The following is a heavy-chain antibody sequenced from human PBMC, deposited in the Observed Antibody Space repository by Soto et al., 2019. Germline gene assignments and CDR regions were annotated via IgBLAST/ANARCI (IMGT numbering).Heavy chain of an antibody. V-gene: IGHV3-23*01. Sequence: GGSLRLSCAASGFTFSSYAMSWVRQAPGKGLEWVSAISGSGGSTYYADSVKGRFTISRDNSKNTLYLQMNSLRAEDTAVYYCAKESGALGYSGYVDPYYYGMDVWGQGTTVTVSS. CDR2: ISGSGGST. D-gene: IGHD5-12*01. CDR1: GFTFSSYA. J-gene: IGHJ6*02. CDR3: AKESGALGYSGYVDPYYYGMDV.